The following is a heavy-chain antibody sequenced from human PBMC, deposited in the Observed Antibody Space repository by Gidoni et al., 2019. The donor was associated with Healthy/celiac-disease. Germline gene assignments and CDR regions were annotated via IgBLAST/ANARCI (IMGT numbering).Heavy chain of an antibody. CDR2: IWYDGSNK. Sequence: QVQLVESGGGVVQPGRSLRLSCAASGFTFSSYGMHWVRQAPGKGLEWVAVIWYDGSNKYYADSVKGRFTISRDNSKNTLYLQMNSLRAEDTAVYYCARDKGLVKLEPHYYYYGMDVWGQGTTVTVSS. J-gene: IGHJ6*02. D-gene: IGHD1-1*01. CDR1: GFTFSSYG. V-gene: IGHV3-33*01. CDR3: ARDKGLVKLEPHYYYYGMDV.